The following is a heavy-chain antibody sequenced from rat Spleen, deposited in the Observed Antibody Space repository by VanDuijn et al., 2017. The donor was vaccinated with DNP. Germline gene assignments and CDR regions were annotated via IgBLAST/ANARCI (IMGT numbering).Heavy chain of an antibody. CDR1: GVTFNNYW. D-gene: IGHD1-10*01. V-gene: IGHV5-31*01. CDR3: ARGNNNYPYWSFDF. J-gene: IGHJ1*01. CDR2: ITGSGGST. Sequence: EVRLVESGGDLVRPGRSVKIACAASGVTFNNYWMTWIRQVPGKGLEWVASITGSGGSTYYPDSVKGRFTISRDNAKNTLYLQMNRLRSEDTATYYCARGNNNYPYWSFDFWGPGTMVTVSS.